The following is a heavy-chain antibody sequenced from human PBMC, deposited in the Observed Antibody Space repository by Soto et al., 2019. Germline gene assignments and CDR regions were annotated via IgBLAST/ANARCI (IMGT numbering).Heavy chain of an antibody. D-gene: IGHD3-16*01. CDR1: GFTFRSYL. Sequence: EEQLLESGGGLVQPGGSLRLSCAASGFTFRSYLMSWVRQTPGKGLEWVSGINGGGEASYYIASVRGRFTVSRDNSKNTLDLQMNDLRDEDTAMYFCVKEEGDDNNIMRWVGLWGQGTLVTVSS. CDR3: VKEEGDDNNIMRWVGL. V-gene: IGHV3-23*01. J-gene: IGHJ5*02. CDR2: INGGGEAS.